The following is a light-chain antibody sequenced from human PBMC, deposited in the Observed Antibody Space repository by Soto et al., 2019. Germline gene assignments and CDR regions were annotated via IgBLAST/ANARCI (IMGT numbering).Light chain of an antibody. CDR1: SSDVGGYDY. V-gene: IGLV2-8*01. CDR2: EVT. Sequence: QSVLTQPPSASGSPGRSVTISCTGTSSDVGGYDYVSWFQQHPGKAPKLIIYEVTKRPSGVPDRFSASKSGNTASLTVSGLQAEDEADYYRAPWDHPLNGRVFGGGTKVTVL. J-gene: IGLJ3*02. CDR3: APWDHPLNGRV.